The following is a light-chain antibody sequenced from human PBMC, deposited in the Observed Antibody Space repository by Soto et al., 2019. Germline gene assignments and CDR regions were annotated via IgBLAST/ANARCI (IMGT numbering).Light chain of an antibody. CDR1: QNIDIN. V-gene: IGKV3-15*01. J-gene: IGKJ5*01. Sequence: DIEMTKSRATLSVSQGERATLSCRASQNIDINLVWYQQKPVQAPRLLIFRASTRATGIPARFSGSGSGTEFTLTISSLQSEDFAVYYCQQYHHWPPITFGQGTRLEIK. CDR3: QQYHHWPPIT. CDR2: RAS.